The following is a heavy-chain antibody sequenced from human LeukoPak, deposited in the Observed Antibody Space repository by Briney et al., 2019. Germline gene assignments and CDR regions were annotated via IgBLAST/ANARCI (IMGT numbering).Heavy chain of an antibody. D-gene: IGHD6-19*01. CDR3: ARGLKAVAGTIPDY. CDR1: GYTFTGYF. J-gene: IGHJ4*02. V-gene: IGHV1-2*02. CDR2: INPNSGGT. Sequence: GASVKVSCKASGYTFTGYFIHWVRQAPGQGLEWMGWINPNSGGTNYAQKLQGRVTMTRDTSISTAYMELSRLRSDDTAVYYCARGLKAVAGTIPDYWGQGTLVTVSS.